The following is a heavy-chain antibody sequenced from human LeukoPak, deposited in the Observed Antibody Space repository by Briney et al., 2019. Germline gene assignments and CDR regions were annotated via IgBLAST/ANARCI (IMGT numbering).Heavy chain of an antibody. J-gene: IGHJ5*02. D-gene: IGHD6-13*01. V-gene: IGHV4-61*01. CDR2: XYYSGST. CDR1: GGSVSSGSYY. Sequence: SETLSLTCTVSGGSVSSGSYYWSXXXXXXXXXXXXXXXXYYSGSTNYNPSLKSRVTISVDTSKNQFSLKLSSVTAADTAVYYCARDPRIAAAGTFWFDPWGQGTLVTVSS. CDR3: ARDPRIAAAGTFWFDP.